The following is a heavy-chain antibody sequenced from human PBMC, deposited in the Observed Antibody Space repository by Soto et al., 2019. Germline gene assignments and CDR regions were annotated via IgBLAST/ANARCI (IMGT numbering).Heavy chain of an antibody. J-gene: IGHJ5*02. V-gene: IGHV1-18*04. CDR2: ISAYNGHT. Sequence: SVKVSCKASGYTFTTYGISWVRQAPGQGLEWMGWISAYNGHTNYAQNLQGRVSMTTDTSTSTAYMELRSLRSDDTAVYYCARDLYYGSGGYRWFDPWGQGTLVTSPQ. D-gene: IGHD3-10*01. CDR1: GYTFTTYG. CDR3: ARDLYYGSGGYRWFDP.